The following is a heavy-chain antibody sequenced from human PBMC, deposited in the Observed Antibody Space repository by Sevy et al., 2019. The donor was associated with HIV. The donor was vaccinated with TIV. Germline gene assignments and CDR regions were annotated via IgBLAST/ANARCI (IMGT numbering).Heavy chain of an antibody. CDR2: TYYRSKWYN. CDR3: ARDLYSSSWYYYDGMDV. Sequence: QSQTLSLTCAISGDSVSSNSAAWNWIRQSPSRGLEWLGRTYYRSKWYNDYAVSVKSRITINPDTSKNQFSLQLNSVTPEDTAVYYCARDLYSSSWYYYDGMDVWGQGTTVTVSS. V-gene: IGHV6-1*01. CDR1: GDSVSSNSAA. D-gene: IGHD6-13*01. J-gene: IGHJ6*02.